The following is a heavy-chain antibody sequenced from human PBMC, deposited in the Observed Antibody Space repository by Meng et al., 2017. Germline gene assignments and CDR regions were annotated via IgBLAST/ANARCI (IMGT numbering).Heavy chain of an antibody. CDR1: GYTFTSYV. CDR3: ARSEMMGATTWFDP. V-gene: IGHV1-8*03. J-gene: IGHJ5*02. CDR2: MNPNSGNT. Sequence: ASVKVSCKASGYTFTSYVINWVRQATGQGLEWMGWMNPNSGNTGYAQKFQGRVTITRNTAISTAYMELSSLRSEDTAVYYSARSEMMGATTWFDPWGQGTLVTVSS. D-gene: IGHD1-26*01.